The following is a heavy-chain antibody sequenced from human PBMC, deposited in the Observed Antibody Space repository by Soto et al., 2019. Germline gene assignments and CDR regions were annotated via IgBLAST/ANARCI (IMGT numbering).Heavy chain of an antibody. CDR2: IFHTGTT. D-gene: IGHD3-22*01. CDR3: TTEAYDNSGSLAFDI. CDR1: GGSITNYY. Sequence: SETLSLTCTVSGGSITNYYYIWIRQPPGKGLEWIGYIFHTGTTSYNPSLKSRVTLSVDTSQSQFSLKLNSVTAADTAVYYCTTEAYDNSGSLAFDIWGPGTLVTVSS. V-gene: IGHV4-59*08. J-gene: IGHJ3*02.